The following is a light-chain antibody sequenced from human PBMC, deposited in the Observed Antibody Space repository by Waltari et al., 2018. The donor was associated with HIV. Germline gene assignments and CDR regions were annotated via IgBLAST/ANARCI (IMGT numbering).Light chain of an antibody. CDR1: RSLLYSSDNRNY. J-gene: IGKJ4*01. Sequence: DIVMTQSPDSLPVSLGERATINCKCSRSLLYSSDNRNYLAWYQQKPRQPPKLLISWASTRESGVPDRFSGSGSGTAFTLTITRLQAEDVAVYHCQQYFRIPPTFGGGTKVDIK. CDR2: WAS. V-gene: IGKV4-1*01. CDR3: QQYFRIPPT.